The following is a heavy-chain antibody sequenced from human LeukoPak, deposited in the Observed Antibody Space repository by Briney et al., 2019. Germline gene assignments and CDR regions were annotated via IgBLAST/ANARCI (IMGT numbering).Heavy chain of an antibody. D-gene: IGHD3-10*01. CDR1: GFTFSSYW. CDR3: ARLGSSWWFGELPYYFDY. V-gene: IGHV3-7*03. CDR2: IKQDGSEK. J-gene: IGHJ4*02. Sequence: PGGSLRLSCAASGFTFSSYWMSWVRQAPGKGLEWVANIKQDGSEKYYVDSVKGRFTISRDNAKNSLYLQMNSLRAEDTAVYYCARLGSSWWFGELPYYFDYWGQGTLVTVSS.